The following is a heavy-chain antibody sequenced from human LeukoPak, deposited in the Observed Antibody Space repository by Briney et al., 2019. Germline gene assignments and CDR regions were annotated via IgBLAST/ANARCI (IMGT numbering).Heavy chain of an antibody. CDR2: ISSSGSAI. CDR1: GFPLSSYS. D-gene: IGHD2-15*01. CDR3: VRVKGSYFDY. V-gene: IGHV3-48*01. Sequence: GGSLGLSCAASGFPLSSYSINWVRQALGKGLEWVSYISSSGSAIYYVDSVKGRFTVSRGNAKNSLFLQMNSPRAEDTAVYYCVRVKGSYFDYWGQGALVTVSS. J-gene: IGHJ4*02.